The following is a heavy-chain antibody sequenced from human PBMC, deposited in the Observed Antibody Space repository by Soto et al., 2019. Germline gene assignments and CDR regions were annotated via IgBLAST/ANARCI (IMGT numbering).Heavy chain of an antibody. J-gene: IGHJ4*02. D-gene: IGHD2-15*01. CDR3: TRSIVVVVAAKWAFDY. Sequence: GGSMRLSCTASGFTFGDYAMSWFRQAPGKGLEWVGFIRSKAYGGTTEYAASVKGRFTISRDDSKSIAYLQMNSLKTEDTAVYYCTRSIVVVVAAKWAFDYWGQGTLVTVSS. V-gene: IGHV3-49*03. CDR1: GFTFGDYA. CDR2: IRSKAYGGTT.